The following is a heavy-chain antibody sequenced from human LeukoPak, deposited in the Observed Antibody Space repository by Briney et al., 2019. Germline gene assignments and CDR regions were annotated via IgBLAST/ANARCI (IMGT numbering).Heavy chain of an antibody. J-gene: IGHJ4*02. D-gene: IGHD6-13*01. CDR1: GFTFDDYA. Sequence: GRSLRLSCAASGFTFDDYAMHWVRQAPGKGLEWVSGISWNSGSIGYADSVKGRFTISRDNAKNSLYLQMNSLRAEDTALYYCAKARIAAAAHFNYWGQGTLVTVSS. CDR2: ISWNSGSI. CDR3: AKARIAAAAHFNY. V-gene: IGHV3-9*01.